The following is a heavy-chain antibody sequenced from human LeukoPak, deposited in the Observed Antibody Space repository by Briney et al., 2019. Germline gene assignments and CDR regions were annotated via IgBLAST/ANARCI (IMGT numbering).Heavy chain of an antibody. CDR1: GFTFSSYE. Sequence: GGSLRLSCAASGFTFSSYEMNWVRQAPGKGLEWVSYISSSGSTIYYADSVKGRFTISRDNAKNSLYLQMNSLRAEDTAVYYCARVHGVYPFDYWGQGTLVTVSS. CDR2: ISSSGSTI. D-gene: IGHD2-8*01. J-gene: IGHJ4*02. CDR3: ARVHGVYPFDY. V-gene: IGHV3-48*03.